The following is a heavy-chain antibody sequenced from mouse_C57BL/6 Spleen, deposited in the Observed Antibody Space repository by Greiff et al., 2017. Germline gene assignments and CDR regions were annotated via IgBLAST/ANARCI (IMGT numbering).Heavy chain of an antibody. CDR2: IYPNSGST. CDR1: GYTFTSYW. V-gene: IGHV1-64*01. D-gene: IGHD2-3*01. CDR3: TRGDGYLFAY. J-gene: IGHJ3*01. Sequence: QVQLKQPGAELVKPGASVKLSCKASGYTFTSYWMHWVKQRPGQGLEWIGMIYPNSGSTNYNEKFKSKATLTVDKSSSTAYMQLSSLTSEDSAVYYCTRGDGYLFAYWGQGTLVTVSA.